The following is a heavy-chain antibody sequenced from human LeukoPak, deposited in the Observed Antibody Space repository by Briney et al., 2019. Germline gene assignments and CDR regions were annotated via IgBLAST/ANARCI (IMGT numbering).Heavy chain of an antibody. J-gene: IGHJ4*02. D-gene: IGHD1-26*01. Sequence: GGSLRLSCAASGFTFSSYWMHWVRHAPGKGLVWVSRIKSDGSITNYADSVKGRFTISRDNAKNTLYLQMTSLRAEDTAVYYCARAYSGSFFDYWGQGNLVTVSS. V-gene: IGHV3-74*01. CDR3: ARAYSGSFFDY. CDR2: IKSDGSIT. CDR1: GFTFSSYW.